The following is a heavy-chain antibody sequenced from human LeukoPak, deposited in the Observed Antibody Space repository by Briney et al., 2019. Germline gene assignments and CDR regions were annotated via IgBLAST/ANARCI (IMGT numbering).Heavy chain of an antibody. D-gene: IGHD1-26*01. V-gene: IGHV1-2*02. Sequence: ASVKVSCKASGYTFTSYDINWVRQATGQGLEWMGWMNPNSGGTNYAQKFQGRVTMTRDTSISTAYMELSRLRSDDTAVYYCARVGWPLEYAFDIWGQGTMVTVSS. CDR1: GYTFTSYD. CDR3: ARVGWPLEYAFDI. J-gene: IGHJ3*02. CDR2: MNPNSGGT.